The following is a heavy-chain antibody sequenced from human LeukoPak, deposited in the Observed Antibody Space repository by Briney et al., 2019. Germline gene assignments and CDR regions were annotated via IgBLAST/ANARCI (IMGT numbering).Heavy chain of an antibody. CDR2: IYYSGST. CDR3: AHWATTYFDY. CDR1: GGSISSSSYC. J-gene: IGHJ4*02. Sequence: SETLSLTCTVSGGSISSSSYCWGWIRQPPGKGLEWIGSIYYSGSTYYNPSLKSRVTISVDTSKNQFSLKLSSVTAADTAVYYCAHWATTYFDYWGQGTLVTVSS. D-gene: IGHD5-12*01. V-gene: IGHV4-39*01.